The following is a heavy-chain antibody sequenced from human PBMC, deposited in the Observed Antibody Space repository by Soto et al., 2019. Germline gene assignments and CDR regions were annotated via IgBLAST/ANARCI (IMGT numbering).Heavy chain of an antibody. CDR2: ISYDGSNK. CDR1: GFTFSSYA. Sequence: LGLSCAASGFTFSSYAMHWVRQSPGKGLEWVAVISYDGSNKYYADSVKGRFTISRDNSKNTLYLQMKSLRAEDTAVYYCARESAVTPFKYWYFDLWGRGTLVTVSS. CDR3: ARESAVTPFKYWYFDL. V-gene: IGHV3-30-3*01. D-gene: IGHD4-17*01. J-gene: IGHJ2*01.